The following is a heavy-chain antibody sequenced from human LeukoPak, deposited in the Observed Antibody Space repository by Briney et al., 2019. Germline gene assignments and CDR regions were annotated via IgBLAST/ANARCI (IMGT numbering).Heavy chain of an antibody. CDR2: ISGSSGST. CDR1: GFTFSSYA. CDR3: ARGGLYWHI. D-gene: IGHD3-16*01. Sequence: GGSLRLSCAASGFTFSSYAMSWVRQAPGKGLECVSAISGSSGSTYYADSVKGRFTISRDNSKNTLYLQMNSLRAEDTAVYYCARGGLYWHIWGQGTMVTVSS. J-gene: IGHJ3*02. V-gene: IGHV3-23*01.